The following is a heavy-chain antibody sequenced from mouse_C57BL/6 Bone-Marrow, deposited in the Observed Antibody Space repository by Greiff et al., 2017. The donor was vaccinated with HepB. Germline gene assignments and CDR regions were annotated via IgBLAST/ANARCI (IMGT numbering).Heavy chain of an antibody. D-gene: IGHD1-1*02. Sequence: QVQLKQSGAELVKPGASVKLSCKASGYTFTSYWMHWVKQRPGRGLEWIGRIDPNSGGTKYNEKFKSKATLTVDKPSSTAYMQLSSLTSEDSAVYYCARGEATLWSPYYAMDYWGQGTSVTVSS. J-gene: IGHJ4*01. CDR1: GYTFTSYW. CDR2: IDPNSGGT. CDR3: ARGEATLWSPYYAMDY. V-gene: IGHV1-72*01.